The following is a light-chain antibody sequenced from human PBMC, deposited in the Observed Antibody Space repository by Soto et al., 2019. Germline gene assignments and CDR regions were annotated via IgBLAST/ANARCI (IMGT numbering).Light chain of an antibody. CDR3: QHYNSYSEA. CDR1: QTISSW. CDR2: KAS. Sequence: DIQMTQSPSTLSGSVGDRVTITCRASQTISSWLAWYQHKPGKAPTLLIYKASTLKSGVPSRFSGSGSGTEFTLTISILQPDDFATYYCQHYNSYSEAFGQGTKVELK. V-gene: IGKV1-5*03. J-gene: IGKJ1*01.